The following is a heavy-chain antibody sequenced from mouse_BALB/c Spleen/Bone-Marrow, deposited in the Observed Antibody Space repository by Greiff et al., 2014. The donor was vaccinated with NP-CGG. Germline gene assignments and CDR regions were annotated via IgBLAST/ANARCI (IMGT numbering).Heavy chain of an antibody. CDR3: ARGDYGAFAY. CDR1: GCNIKDTY. V-gene: IGHV14-3*02. D-gene: IGHD2-4*01. Sequence: EVQLQQSGAELVKPGAPVKLSCTASGCNIKDTYMHWVKQRPEQGLEWIARIDPANGNTKYDPKFQGKATITADTSSNTAYLQLSSLTSEDTAVYYCARGDYGAFAYWGQGTLVTVSA. J-gene: IGHJ3*01. CDR2: IDPANGNT.